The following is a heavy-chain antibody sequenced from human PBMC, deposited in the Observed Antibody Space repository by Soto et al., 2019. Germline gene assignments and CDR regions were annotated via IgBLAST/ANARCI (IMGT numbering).Heavy chain of an antibody. CDR2: INHSGST. J-gene: IGHJ4*02. D-gene: IGHD2-15*01. CDR1: GGSFSGYY. Sequence: SETLSLTCAVYGGSFSGYYWSWIRQPPGKGLEWIGEINHSGSTNHNPSLKSRVTISVDTSKNQFSLKLSSVTAADTAVYYCARIILYYFDYWGQGTLVTVSS. CDR3: ARIILYYFDY. V-gene: IGHV4-34*01.